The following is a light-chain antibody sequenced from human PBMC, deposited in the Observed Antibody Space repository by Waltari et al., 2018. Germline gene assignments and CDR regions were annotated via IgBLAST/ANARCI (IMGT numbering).Light chain of an antibody. CDR1: QSVLYSSNNKNY. V-gene: IGKV4-1*01. CDR2: WAS. J-gene: IGKJ2*01. CDR3: QQYYSTPPHT. Sequence: DIVMTQSPDSLAVSLGERATINCKSSQSVLYSSNNKNYVAWFQRKPGQPPKLLIYWASTRESGVPDRFSGSGSGTDFTLTISSLQAEDVAVYYCQQYYSTPPHTFGQGTKLEIK.